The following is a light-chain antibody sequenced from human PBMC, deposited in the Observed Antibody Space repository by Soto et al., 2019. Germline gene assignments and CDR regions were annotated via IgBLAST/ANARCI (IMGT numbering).Light chain of an antibody. J-gene: IGLJ2*01. V-gene: IGLV4-69*01. CDR2: VNSDGSH. CDR1: SGHSRYA. CDR3: QTWGTGVLV. Sequence: QPVLTQSPAASASLGASVKLTCTLSSGHSRYASAWHQQQPEKGPHYLMKVNSDGSHTKGDGIPDRFSGSSSGAERYLTISSLQSEDEADYYCQTWGTGVLVFGGGTKVTVL.